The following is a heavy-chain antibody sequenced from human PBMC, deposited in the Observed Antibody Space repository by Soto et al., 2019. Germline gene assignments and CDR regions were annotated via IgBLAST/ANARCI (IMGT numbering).Heavy chain of an antibody. J-gene: IGHJ4*02. Sequence: GESLKISCKGSGYSFTSYWIGWVRQMPGKGLEWMGIIYPGDSDTRYSPSFQGQVTISADKSISTAYLQWSSLKASDTAMYYCARRYYYDSTTYSPFENWGQGALVTVSS. V-gene: IGHV5-51*01. CDR3: ARRYYYDSTTYSPFEN. CDR1: GYSFTSYW. CDR2: IYPGDSDT. D-gene: IGHD3-22*01.